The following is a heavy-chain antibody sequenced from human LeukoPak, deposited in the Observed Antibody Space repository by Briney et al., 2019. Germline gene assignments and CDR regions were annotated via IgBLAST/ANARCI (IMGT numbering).Heavy chain of an antibody. V-gene: IGHV1-3*03. CDR2: INASNGNT. J-gene: IGHJ1*01. CDR1: GYTFTSYA. D-gene: IGHD3-22*01. Sequence: ASVKVSCKASGYTFTSYAMHWVRQAPGQRLEWMGWINASNGNTKYSQEFQGRVTITRDTSASTAYMELSSLRSEDMAVYYCAREEYYYDSSGYYLAEYFQHWGQGTLVTVSS. CDR3: AREEYYYDSSGYYLAEYFQH.